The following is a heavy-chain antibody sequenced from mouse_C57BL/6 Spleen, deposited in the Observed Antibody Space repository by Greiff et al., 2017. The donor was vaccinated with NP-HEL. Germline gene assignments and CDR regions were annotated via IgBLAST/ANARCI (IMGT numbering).Heavy chain of an antibody. CDR1: GYAFSSYW. V-gene: IGHV1-80*01. D-gene: IGHD2-12*01. J-gene: IGHJ4*01. CDR2: IYPGDGDT. Sequence: VQLQQSGAELVKPGASVKISCKASGYAFSSYWMNWVKQRPGKGLEWIGQIYPGDGDTNYNGKFKGKATLTADKSSSTAYMQLSSLTSEDSAVYFCARSTYYIAMDYWGQGTSDTVSS. CDR3: ARSTYYIAMDY.